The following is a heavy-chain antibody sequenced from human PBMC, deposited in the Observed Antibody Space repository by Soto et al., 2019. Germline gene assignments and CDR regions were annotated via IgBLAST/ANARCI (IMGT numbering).Heavy chain of an antibody. CDR3: ASGSGWNRS. Sequence: SETLSLTCTVSGGSVSSGSDYWSWIRHPPGKGLEWIGRINTSGSTNYNPSLKIRVTMSVDAANTQFSLQLVSVTAADTSMYYCASGSGWNRSWGHGTLVTLSS. V-gene: IGHV4-61*01. D-gene: IGHD6-19*01. CDR1: GGSVSSGSDY. J-gene: IGHJ4*01. CDR2: INTSGST.